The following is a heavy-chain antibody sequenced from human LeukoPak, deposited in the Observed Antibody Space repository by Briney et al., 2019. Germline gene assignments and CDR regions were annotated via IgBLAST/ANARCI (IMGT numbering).Heavy chain of an antibody. Sequence: GGSLRLSCEASAFPFNAYWMTWVRQAPGKGLEWVATIRQDGDTKYYVDSVKGRFTISRDNALNSLYLQMNSLRAEDTAIYYCARSLPYGTTWYGRSDFWGQGTLVTVSS. CDR2: IRQDGDTK. CDR3: ARSLPYGTTWYGRSDF. V-gene: IGHV3-7*03. J-gene: IGHJ4*02. CDR1: AFPFNAYW. D-gene: IGHD6-13*01.